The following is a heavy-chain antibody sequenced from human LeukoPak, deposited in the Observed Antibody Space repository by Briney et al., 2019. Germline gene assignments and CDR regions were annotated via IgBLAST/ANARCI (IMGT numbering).Heavy chain of an antibody. CDR2: IYYSGST. V-gene: IGHV4-31*03. D-gene: IGHD6-13*01. CDR3: ARGPSSSWYDY. CDR1: GGSISSGGYY. J-gene: IGHJ4*02. Sequence: PSQTLSLTCTVYGGSISSGGYYWSWIRQHPGKGLEWIGYIYYSGSTNYNPSLKSRVTISVDTSKNQFSLKLSSVTAADTAVYYCARGPSSSWYDYWGQGTLVTVSS.